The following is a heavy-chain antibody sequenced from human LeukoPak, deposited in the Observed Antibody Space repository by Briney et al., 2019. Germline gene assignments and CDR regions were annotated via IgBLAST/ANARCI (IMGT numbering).Heavy chain of an antibody. CDR2: ISSSSSYI. J-gene: IGHJ4*02. V-gene: IGHV3-21*04. Sequence: PGGSLRLSCAASGFTFSSYSMNWVRQAPGKGLEWVSSISSSSSYIYYADSVKGRFTISRDNAKNSLYLQMNSLRAEDMALYYCAKGGASGYDFQLDYWGQGTLVTVSS. CDR1: GFTFSSYS. D-gene: IGHD5-12*01. CDR3: AKGGASGYDFQLDY.